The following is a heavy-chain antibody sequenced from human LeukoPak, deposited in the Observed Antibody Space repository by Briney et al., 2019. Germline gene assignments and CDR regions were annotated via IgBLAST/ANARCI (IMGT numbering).Heavy chain of an antibody. J-gene: IGHJ6*04. D-gene: IGHD1-26*01. V-gene: IGHV3-7*01. Sequence: GGSLRLSCAGSGFTFSNHWMSWVRQAPGKGLEWVANIKQDGSEKYYVDSAKGRFTISRDNAKNSLYLQMNSLRAEDTAVYYCARSRSGGVWGKGTTVTVSS. CDR2: IKQDGSEK. CDR3: ARSRSGGV. CDR1: GFTFSNHW.